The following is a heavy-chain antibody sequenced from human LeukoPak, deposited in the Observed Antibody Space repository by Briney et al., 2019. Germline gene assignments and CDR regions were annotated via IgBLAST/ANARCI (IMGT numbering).Heavy chain of an antibody. CDR2: IYITGST. CDR1: GGSITSYY. V-gene: IGHV4-4*07. CDR3: AIRREGGYEGDAFDI. D-gene: IGHD5-12*01. Sequence: PSETLSLTCTVSGGSITSYYWSWIRQSAGKGLEWIGRIYITGSTTYNPSLKSRVTISVDTSKNQFSLKLSSVTAADTAVYYCAIRREGGYEGDAFDIWGQGTMVTVSS. J-gene: IGHJ3*02.